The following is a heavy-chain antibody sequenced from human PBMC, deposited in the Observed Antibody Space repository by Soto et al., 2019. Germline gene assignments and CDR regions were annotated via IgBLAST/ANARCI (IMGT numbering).Heavy chain of an antibody. V-gene: IGHV4-59*12. CDR3: ARSSGEGRVDY. D-gene: IGHD3-10*01. CDR1: GGSINSYY. CDR2: IDYSGNP. Sequence: PSETLSLTCTVSGGSINSYYWSCIRQSPRKGLEWLGYIDYSGNPTYNPALKSRLSISVDKSKNQFSLKLSSVTAADTAVYYCARSSGEGRVDYWGQGTLVTVSS. J-gene: IGHJ4*02.